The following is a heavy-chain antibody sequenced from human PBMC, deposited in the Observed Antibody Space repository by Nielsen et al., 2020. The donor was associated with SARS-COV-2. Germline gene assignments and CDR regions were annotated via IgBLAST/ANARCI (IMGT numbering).Heavy chain of an antibody. J-gene: IGHJ4*02. CDR2: ISDSGGST. D-gene: IGHD4-17*01. CDR1: GFTFSSYA. Sequence: GESLKISCAASGFTFSSYAMSWVRQAPGKGLEWVSAISDSGGSTYYADSVKGRFTISRDNSKNTLYLQMNSLRAEDTAVYYCAKHDYGDYFENWGQGTLVTVSS. CDR3: AKHDYGDYFEN. V-gene: IGHV3-23*01.